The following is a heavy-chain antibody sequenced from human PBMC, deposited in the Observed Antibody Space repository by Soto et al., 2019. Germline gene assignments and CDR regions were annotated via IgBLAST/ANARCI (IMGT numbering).Heavy chain of an antibody. Sequence: PVQPLDSRSAISSNGGSTYYADSVKGRFTISRDNSKNTLYLQMSSLRAEDTAVYYCVKDLSSSWSNFDYWGQGTLVTVSS. CDR3: VKDLSSSWSNFDY. J-gene: IGHJ4*02. D-gene: IGHD6-13*01. CDR2: ISSNGGST. V-gene: IGHV3-64D*06.